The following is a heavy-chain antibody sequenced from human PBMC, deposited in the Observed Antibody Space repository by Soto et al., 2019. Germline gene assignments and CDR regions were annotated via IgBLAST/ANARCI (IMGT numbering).Heavy chain of an antibody. CDR3: VRVVAIPGYPDH. CDR1: GGTFSSYA. CDR2: IVPIVDTS. D-gene: IGHD5-12*01. J-gene: IGHJ4*02. Sequence: QVQLVQSGAEVRQPASSVKVSCKTSGGTFSSYAISWVRQAPGQGLEWMGGIVPIVDTSTYAQKFQGRVTITADEATSTVYMALSSLRSDDTAVYYCVRVVAIPGYPDHLGQGTLFTFSS. V-gene: IGHV1-69*12.